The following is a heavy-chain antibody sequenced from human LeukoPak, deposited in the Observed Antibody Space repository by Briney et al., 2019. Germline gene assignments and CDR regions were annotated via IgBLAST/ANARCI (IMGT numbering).Heavy chain of an antibody. CDR3: ASVEMTSGWYFDL. CDR2: INHSGST. D-gene: IGHD5-24*01. Sequence: SETLSLTCAVYGGSFSGYYWSWIRQPPGKGLEWIGEINHSGSTNYNPSLKSRVTISVDTSKNQFSLKLSSVTAADTAVYYCASVEMTSGWYFDLWGRGTLVTVSS. CDR1: GGSFSGYY. J-gene: IGHJ2*01. V-gene: IGHV4-34*01.